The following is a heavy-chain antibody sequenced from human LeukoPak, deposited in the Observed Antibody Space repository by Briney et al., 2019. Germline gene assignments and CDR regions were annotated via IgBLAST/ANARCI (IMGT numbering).Heavy chain of an antibody. J-gene: IGHJ4*02. CDR2: IYYSGSI. CDR1: GGSISSYY. V-gene: IGHV4-59*01. CDR3: ARDRDYYAF. Sequence: SETLSLTCTVSGGSISSYYWSWIRQPPGKGLEWIGYIYYSGSINYNPSLKSRVTISVDTSKNQFSLKLSSVTAADTAVYYCARDRDYYAFWGQGTLVTVSS. D-gene: IGHD3-10*01.